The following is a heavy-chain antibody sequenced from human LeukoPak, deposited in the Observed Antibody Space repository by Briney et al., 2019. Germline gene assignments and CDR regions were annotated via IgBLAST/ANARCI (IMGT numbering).Heavy chain of an antibody. CDR1: GFTFSSYA. CDR2: VSGSGGST. J-gene: IGHJ4*02. Sequence: GGSLRLSCAASGFTFSSYAMSWVRQAPGKGLEWVSAVSGSGGSTYYADSVKGRFTISRDNSKNTLYLQMNSLRAEDTAVYYCARSGVLVGATRLDYWGQGTLVTVSS. CDR3: ARSGVLVGATRLDY. V-gene: IGHV3-23*01. D-gene: IGHD1-26*01.